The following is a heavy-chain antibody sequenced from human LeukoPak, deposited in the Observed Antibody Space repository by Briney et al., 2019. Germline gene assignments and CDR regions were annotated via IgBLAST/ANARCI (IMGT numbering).Heavy chain of an antibody. J-gene: IGHJ4*02. CDR1: GGSISSSSYY. Sequence: PSETLSLTCTVSGGSISSSSYYWGWIRQPPGKGLEWIVSIYYSGSTYYNPSLKSRVTISVDTSKNQFSLKLSSVTAADTAVYYCARGSSGYYVRLGTEFDYWGQGTLVTVSS. V-gene: IGHV4-39*01. D-gene: IGHD3-22*01. CDR2: IYYSGST. CDR3: ARGSSGYYVRLGTEFDY.